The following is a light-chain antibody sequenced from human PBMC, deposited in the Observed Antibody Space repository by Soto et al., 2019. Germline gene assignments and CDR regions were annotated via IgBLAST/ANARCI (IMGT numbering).Light chain of an antibody. Sequence: DIQLTQSPSFLSASVGARVTITCRASQGISSYLAWYQQKPGKAPKLLIYAASTLQSGVPSRFSGSGSGTAVTLTISSLQPEDCATYDCQQLNTYPITFGQGTRLEIK. CDR3: QQLNTYPIT. CDR2: AAS. V-gene: IGKV1-9*01. CDR1: QGISSY. J-gene: IGKJ5*01.